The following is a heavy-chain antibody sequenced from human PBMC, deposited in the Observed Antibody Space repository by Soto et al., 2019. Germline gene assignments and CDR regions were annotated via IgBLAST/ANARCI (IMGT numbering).Heavy chain of an antibody. CDR3: ARDDYDSSGYYSQFDY. CDR2: IWYDGSNK. V-gene: IGHV3-33*01. D-gene: IGHD3-22*01. Sequence: GGSLRLSCAASGFTFSSYGMHWVRQAPGKGLEWVAVIWYDGSNKYYADSVKGRFTISRDNSKNTLYLQMNSLRAEDTAVYYCARDDYDSSGYYSQFDYWGQGTLVTVSS. J-gene: IGHJ4*02. CDR1: GFTFSSYG.